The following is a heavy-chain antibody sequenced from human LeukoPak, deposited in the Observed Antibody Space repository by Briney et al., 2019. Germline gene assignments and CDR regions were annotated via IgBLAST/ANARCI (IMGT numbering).Heavy chain of an antibody. J-gene: IGHJ4*02. CDR3: AREPEYNWNGYADY. D-gene: IGHD1-20*01. CDR2: INCVSGNT. CDR1: GGTFSSYA. Sequence: ASVTVSCKASGGTFSSYAISWVRQAPGQGLEWMGWINCVSGNTKYSQKFQGRVTITRDTSATTAYMELSSLRSEDTAAYYCAREPEYNWNGYADYWGQGTLVTVSS. V-gene: IGHV1-3*01.